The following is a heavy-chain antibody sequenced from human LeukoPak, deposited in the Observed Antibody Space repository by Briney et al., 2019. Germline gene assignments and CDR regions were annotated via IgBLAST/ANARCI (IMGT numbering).Heavy chain of an antibody. CDR2: ISGSGDST. Sequence: GGSLRLSCAASGFTFSSYAMSWVRQAPGKGLEWVSAISGSGDSTYYADSVKGRFTISRDNAKNSLYLQMNSLRAEDTAVYYCARLQWLLTSPFDYWGQGTLVTVSS. V-gene: IGHV3-23*01. J-gene: IGHJ4*02. D-gene: IGHD6-19*01. CDR3: ARLQWLLTSPFDY. CDR1: GFTFSSYA.